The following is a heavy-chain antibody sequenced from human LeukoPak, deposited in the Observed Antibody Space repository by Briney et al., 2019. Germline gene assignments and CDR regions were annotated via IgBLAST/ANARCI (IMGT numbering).Heavy chain of an antibody. CDR1: EFTFSTYS. V-gene: IGHV3-48*04. CDR3: ARLSVSITRRFDL. D-gene: IGHD3-3*01. CDR2: ITKGGATV. J-gene: IGHJ5*02. Sequence: GSLRLSCAASEFTFSTYSMHWVRQAPGKGLEWISYITKGGATVLYAESVKGRFTISRDNANSSLYLQMNSLRAEDTAVYFCARLSVSITRRFDLWGQGTLVTVSS.